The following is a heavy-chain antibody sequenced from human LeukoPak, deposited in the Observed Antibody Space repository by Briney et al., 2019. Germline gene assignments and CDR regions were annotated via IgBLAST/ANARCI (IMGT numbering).Heavy chain of an antibody. Sequence: ASVTVSCKASGYTFTGYYMHWVRQAPGQGLEWMGWINPNSGGTNYAQKFQDRGTMTRDTSTSTAYSELSRLRSDDTAVYYRARRQYYDFWSGYRYHFDYWGQGTLVTVSP. J-gene: IGHJ4*02. CDR1: GYTFTGYY. CDR3: ARRQYYDFWSGYRYHFDY. CDR2: INPNSGGT. V-gene: IGHV1-2*02. D-gene: IGHD3-3*01.